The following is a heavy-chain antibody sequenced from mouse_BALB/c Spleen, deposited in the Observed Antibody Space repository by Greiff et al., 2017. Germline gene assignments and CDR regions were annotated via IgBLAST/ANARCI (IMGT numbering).Heavy chain of an antibody. D-gene: IGHD1-1*01. V-gene: IGHV1-4*01. CDR2: INPSSGYT. CDR3: ARGTTESGDYAMDY. Sequence: VMLVESGAELARPGASVKMSCKASGYTFTSYTMHWVKQRPGQGLEWIGYINPSSGYTNYNQKFKDKATLTADKSSSTAYMHLNSLTSEDSAVYYCARGTTESGDYAMDYWGQGTSVTVSS. CDR1: GYTFTSYT. J-gene: IGHJ4*01.